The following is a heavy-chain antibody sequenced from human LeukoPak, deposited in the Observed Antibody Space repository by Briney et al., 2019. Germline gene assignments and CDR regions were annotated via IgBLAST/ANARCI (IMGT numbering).Heavy chain of an antibody. D-gene: IGHD1-26*01. CDR3: ARDFGVGATLGY. CDR1: GCSISSGGYY. V-gene: IGHV4-30-2*01. J-gene: IGHJ4*02. Sequence: SETLSLTCTVSGCSISSGGYYWSWIRQPPGKGLEWIGYIYHSGSTYYNPSLKSRVTISVDRSKNQFSLKLSSVTAADTAVYYCARDFGVGATLGYWGQGTLVTVSS. CDR2: IYHSGST.